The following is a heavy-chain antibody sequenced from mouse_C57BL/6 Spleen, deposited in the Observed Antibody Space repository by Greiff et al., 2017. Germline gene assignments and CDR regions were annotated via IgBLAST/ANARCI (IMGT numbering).Heavy chain of an antibody. V-gene: IGHV3-1*01. CDR3: ARGGYDEAYYAMDY. D-gene: IGHD2-2*01. Sequence: VQLKQSGPGMVKPSQSLSLTCTVTGYSITSGYDWHWIRHFPGNKLEWMGYISYSGSTNYNPSLKSRISITHDTSKNHFFLKLNSVTTEDTATYYCARGGYDEAYYAMDYWGQGTSVTVSS. J-gene: IGHJ4*01. CDR1: GYSITSGYD. CDR2: ISYSGST.